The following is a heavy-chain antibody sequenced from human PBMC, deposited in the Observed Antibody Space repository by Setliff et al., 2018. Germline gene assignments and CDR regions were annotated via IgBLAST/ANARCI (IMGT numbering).Heavy chain of an antibody. D-gene: IGHD5-12*01. Sequence: ASVTVSCKVSGYTLTELSMHWVRQAPGKGLEWMGGFDPEDGETIYAQKFQGRVTMTEDTSTDTAYMELSSLRSEDTAVYYCATVDIVATITGGYYFDYWGQGTLVTVSS. CDR3: ATVDIVATITGGYYFDY. CDR2: FDPEDGET. J-gene: IGHJ4*02. V-gene: IGHV1-24*01. CDR1: GYTLTELS.